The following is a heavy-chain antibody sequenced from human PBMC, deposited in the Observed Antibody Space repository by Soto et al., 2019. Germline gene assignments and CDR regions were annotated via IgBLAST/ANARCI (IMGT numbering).Heavy chain of an antibody. CDR1: GGSINTYY. CDR3: ARGPGGFEEFSLDY. D-gene: IGHD3-10*01. J-gene: IGHJ4*01. Sequence: QVQLQEWGPGLVKPSETLSLTCTVSGGSINTYYWSWIRQAAGKGLVWIGRIYSGGSTHYNPPILSLVSVSVDMSKIQFSLKLSSVATADSAVYYCARGPGGFEEFSLDYGGHGTLVTVSS. CDR2: IYSGGST. V-gene: IGHV4-4*07.